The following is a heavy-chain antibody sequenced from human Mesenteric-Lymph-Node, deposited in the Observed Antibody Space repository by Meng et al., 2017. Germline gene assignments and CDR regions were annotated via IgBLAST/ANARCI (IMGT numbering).Heavy chain of an antibody. V-gene: IGHV3-30*04. J-gene: IGHJ6*02. CDR2: ISYDGSNK. CDR1: GFTFSSYA. Sequence: GGSLRLSCAASGFTFSSYAMHWVRQAPGKGLEWVAVISYDGSNKYYADSVKGRFTISRDNSKNTLYLQMNSLRAEDTAVYYCASPVNLWFGELSPYYYYYGMDVWGQGTTVTVSS. D-gene: IGHD3-10*01. CDR3: ASPVNLWFGELSPYYYYYGMDV.